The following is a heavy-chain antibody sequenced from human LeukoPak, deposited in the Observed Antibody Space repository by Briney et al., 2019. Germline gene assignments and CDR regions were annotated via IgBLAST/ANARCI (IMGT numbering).Heavy chain of an antibody. CDR3: ARGPGSSGGAYVGDY. CDR1: GFPFSNHW. CDR2: IDGGGSST. V-gene: IGHV3-74*01. J-gene: IGHJ4*03. D-gene: IGHD3-22*01. Sequence: PGGSLRLSCAASGFPFSNHWMHWVRQVPGKGLVWVSRIDGGGSSTSYADSVKGRFSISRDNGKSTLYLQMNSLRVEDTAVYYCARGPGSSGGAYVGDYWGHGTLVTVSP.